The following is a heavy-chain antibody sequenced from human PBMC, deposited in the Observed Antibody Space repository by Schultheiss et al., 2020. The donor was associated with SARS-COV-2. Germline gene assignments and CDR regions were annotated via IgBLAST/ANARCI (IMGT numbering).Heavy chain of an antibody. V-gene: IGHV1-69*10. J-gene: IGHJ6*02. CDR2: IIPIFGIA. D-gene: IGHD2-15*01. CDR1: VGTFSSYA. Sequence: SVKVSCKASVGTFSSYAISWVRQAPGQGLEWMGGIIPIFGIANYAQKFQGRVTITADKSTSTAYMELSSLRSEDTAVYYCVAINCSGGSCYMNYYYGMDVWGQGTTVTVSS. CDR3: VAINCSGGSCYMNYYYGMDV.